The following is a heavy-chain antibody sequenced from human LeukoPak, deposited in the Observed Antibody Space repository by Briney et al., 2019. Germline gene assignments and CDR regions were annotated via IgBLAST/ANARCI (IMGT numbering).Heavy chain of an antibody. CDR3: ARDLPIAAAGTGNFDY. CDR2: ISAYNGNT. CDR1: GYTFTSYG. J-gene: IGHJ4*02. Sequence: ASVKVSCKASGYTFTSYGISWVRQAPGQGLEWMGWISAYNGNTNYAQKLQGRVTMTTDTSTSTAYMELRSLRSDDTAVYYCARDLPIAAAGTGNFDYWGQGTLVTVSS. V-gene: IGHV1-18*01. D-gene: IGHD6-13*01.